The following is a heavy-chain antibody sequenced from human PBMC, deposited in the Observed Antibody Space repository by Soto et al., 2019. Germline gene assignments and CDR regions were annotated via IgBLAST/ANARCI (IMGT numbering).Heavy chain of an antibody. J-gene: IGHJ5*02. CDR2: ISYDGSNK. CDR3: ARYASDWFDP. Sequence: QVQLVESGGGVVQPGRSLRLSCAASGFTFSSYAMHWVRQAPGKGLEWVAVISYDGSNKYYADSVKGRFTISRDNSKNTLYRQMNSRRAEDTAVYYCARYASDWFDPWGQGTLVTVSS. D-gene: IGHD2-2*01. V-gene: IGHV3-30-3*01. CDR1: GFTFSSYA.